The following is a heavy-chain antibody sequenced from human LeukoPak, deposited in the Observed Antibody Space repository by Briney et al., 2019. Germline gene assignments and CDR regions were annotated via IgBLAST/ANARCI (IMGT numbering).Heavy chain of an antibody. CDR3: AKVTVTMAATGDY. CDR2: ISGSGGST. CDR1: GFIFNNYD. J-gene: IGHJ4*02. Sequence: GGSLRLSCVVSGFIFNNYDMSWVRQAPGKGLEWVSAISGSGGSTYHADSVKGRFTISRDNSKNTLYLQMNSLRVEDTAIYYCAKVTVTMAATGDYWGQGTLVTVSS. V-gene: IGHV3-23*01. D-gene: IGHD2-15*01.